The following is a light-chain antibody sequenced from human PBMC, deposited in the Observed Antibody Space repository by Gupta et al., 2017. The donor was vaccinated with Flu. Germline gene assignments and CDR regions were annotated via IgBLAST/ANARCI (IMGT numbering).Light chain of an antibody. CDR1: QSITSW. CDR2: KAA. Sequence: DIQMTQSPSTLSASVGDRVSITCRASQSITSWLAWYQQKPGKAPKLLIYKAASLDSGVPSRFSGSGSVTEFSLTISSLQPDDFATYYCQQYNGWPYTYGQGTKLEIK. CDR3: QQYNGWPYT. V-gene: IGKV1-5*03. J-gene: IGKJ2*01.